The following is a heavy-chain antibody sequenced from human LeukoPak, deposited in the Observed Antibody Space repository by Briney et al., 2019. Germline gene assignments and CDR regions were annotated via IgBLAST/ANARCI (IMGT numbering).Heavy chain of an antibody. CDR2: INHSGST. D-gene: IGHD3-3*01. CDR3: ARAEDFWSGYQD. V-gene: IGHV4-34*01. CDR1: GGSFSGYY. Sequence: SETLSLTCAVYGGSFSGYYWSWIRQPPGKGLEWIGEINHSGSTNYNPSLKSRVTISVDTSKNQFSLKLSSVTAADMAVYYCARAEDFWSGYQDWGQGTLVTVSS. J-gene: IGHJ4*02.